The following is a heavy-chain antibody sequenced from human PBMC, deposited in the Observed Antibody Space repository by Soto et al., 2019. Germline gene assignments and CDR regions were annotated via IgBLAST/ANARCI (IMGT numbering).Heavy chain of an antibody. CDR2: IYYSGST. CDR3: ARVSRSGFDP. V-gene: IGHV4-59*01. CDR1: GGSISSYY. J-gene: IGHJ5*02. Sequence: SETLSLTCTVSGGSISSYYWSLIRQPPGKGLEWIGYIYYSGSTNYNPSLKSRVTISVDTSKNQFSLKLSSVTAADTAVYYCARVSRSGFDPWGQGTLVTVAS.